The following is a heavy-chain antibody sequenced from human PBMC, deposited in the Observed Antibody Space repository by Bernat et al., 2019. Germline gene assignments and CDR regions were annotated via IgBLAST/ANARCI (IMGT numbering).Heavy chain of an antibody. Sequence: QVQLVESGGGLVKPGESLRLSCAASGFTFSDYYMSWIRQAPGKGLDWVSYISSSSYTNYADSVKGRFTISRDNAKNSLYLQMNSLRAEDTAVYYCARGTSTSAPYMDVWGKGTTVTVSS. CDR3: ARGTSTSAPYMDV. V-gene: IGHV3-11*05. CDR2: ISSSSYT. J-gene: IGHJ6*03. CDR1: GFTFSDYY.